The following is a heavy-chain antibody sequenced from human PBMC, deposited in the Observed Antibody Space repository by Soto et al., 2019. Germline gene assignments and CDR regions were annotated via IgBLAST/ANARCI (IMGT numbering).Heavy chain of an antibody. CDR3: ARESLWCGELLSYFDY. Sequence: QVQLVQSGAEVKKPGASVKVSCKASGYTFTGFALHWVRQAPGQRREWMGWINAGNGNTRYSQKFQGRVTITSDTSASTAYMELSSLRSEDTAVYYCARESLWCGELLSYFDYWGQGTLVTVSS. V-gene: IGHV1-3*01. D-gene: IGHD3-10*01. J-gene: IGHJ4*02. CDR1: GYTFTGFA. CDR2: INAGNGNT.